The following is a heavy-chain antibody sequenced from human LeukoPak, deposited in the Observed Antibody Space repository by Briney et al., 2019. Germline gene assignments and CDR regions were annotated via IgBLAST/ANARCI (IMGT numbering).Heavy chain of an antibody. Sequence: SETLSLTCTVSGGSVSSGTYYWSWIRQHPGKGLEWIGYIYYSGSTNYSPSLKSRVTISADTSKNQFSLKLTSVTVADTAVYYCARNYGDSLYYFDYWGQGTLVTVSS. CDR1: GGSVSSGTYY. J-gene: IGHJ4*02. CDR3: ARNYGDSLYYFDY. D-gene: IGHD4-17*01. CDR2: IYYSGST. V-gene: IGHV4-61*01.